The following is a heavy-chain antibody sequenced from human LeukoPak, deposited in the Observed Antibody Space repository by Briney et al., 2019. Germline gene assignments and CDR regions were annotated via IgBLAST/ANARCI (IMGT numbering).Heavy chain of an antibody. V-gene: IGHV4-4*02. J-gene: IGHJ4*02. CDR2: IYHSGST. Sequence: SETLSLTCAVSGGSISSSNWWSWVRQPPGKGLEWIGEIYHSGSTNYNPSLKSRVTISVDTSKNQFSLKLSSVTAADTAVYYCAREKRVGASPYYFDYWGQGTLVTVSS. CDR3: AREKRVGASPYYFDY. CDR1: GGSISSSNW. D-gene: IGHD1-26*01.